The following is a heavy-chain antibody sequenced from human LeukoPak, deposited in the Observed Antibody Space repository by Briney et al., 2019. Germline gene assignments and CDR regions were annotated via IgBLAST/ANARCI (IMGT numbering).Heavy chain of an antibody. D-gene: IGHD6-25*01. CDR1: GFTFSSYS. CDR2: ISSSSSYI. J-gene: IGHJ3*02. Sequence: GGSLRLSCAASGFTFSSYSMNWVRQAPGKGLEWASSISSSSSYIYYADSVKGRFTISRDNAKNSLYLQMNSLRAEDTAVYYCAADSSADAFDIWGQGTMVTVSS. CDR3: AADSSADAFDI. V-gene: IGHV3-21*01.